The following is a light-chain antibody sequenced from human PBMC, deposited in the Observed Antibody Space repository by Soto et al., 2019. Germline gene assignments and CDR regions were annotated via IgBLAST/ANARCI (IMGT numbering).Light chain of an antibody. CDR2: GAS. V-gene: IGKV3-20*01. Sequence: EIVLTQSPGTLSLSPGERATLSCRASQSVSSSYLAWYQQKPGQAPRVLIYGASSRATGIPDRFSGSGSGTDFTLTISRLEPEDFAVYYCQQYGSSPPNTLGQGTKLEIK. J-gene: IGKJ2*01. CDR1: QSVSSSY. CDR3: QQYGSSPPNT.